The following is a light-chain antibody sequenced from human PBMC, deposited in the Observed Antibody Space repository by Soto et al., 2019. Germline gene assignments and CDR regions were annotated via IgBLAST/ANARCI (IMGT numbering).Light chain of an antibody. CDR1: QGISNY. CDR3: LQHNSYPQNT. J-gene: IGKJ5*01. Sequence: NIQMTQSPSAMSASVGDRVTITCRARQGISNYLAWFQQKPGKVPKHLIYAASSLQSGVPSRFSGSGSGTEFTLTISSLQPEDFATYYCLQHNSYPQNTFGQGTRLEIK. V-gene: IGKV1D-17*01. CDR2: AAS.